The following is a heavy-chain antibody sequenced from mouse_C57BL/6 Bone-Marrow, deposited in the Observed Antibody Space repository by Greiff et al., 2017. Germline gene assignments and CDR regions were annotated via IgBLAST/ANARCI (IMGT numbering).Heavy chain of an antibody. CDR2: MYPGDGDT. CDR1: GNAFSSSW. CDR3: ARSYHDV. Sequence: VQLQQSGPELVKPGASVKISCKASGNAFSSSWMNWVKQRPGKGLEWIGRMYPGDGDTNYNGKFKGKATLTADKSSSTAYMQLSSLTSEDSAVYFCARSYHDVWGTGTTVTVAS. D-gene: IGHD2-10*01. V-gene: IGHV1-82*01. J-gene: IGHJ1*03.